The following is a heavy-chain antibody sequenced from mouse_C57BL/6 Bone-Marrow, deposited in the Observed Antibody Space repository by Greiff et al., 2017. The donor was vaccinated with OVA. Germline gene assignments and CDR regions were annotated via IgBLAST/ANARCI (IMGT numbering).Heavy chain of an antibody. CDR3: ARDYYGSSYWYFDV. CDR2: IYYSGTI. CDR1: GISITTGNYR. Sequence: EVKLVESGPGLVKPSQTVFLTCTVTGISITTGNYRWSWIRQFPGNKLEWIGYIYYSGTITYNPSLTSRTTITRDTPKNQFFLEMNSLTAEDTATYYCARDYYGSSYWYFDVWGTGTTVTVSS. J-gene: IGHJ1*03. V-gene: IGHV3-5*01. D-gene: IGHD1-1*01.